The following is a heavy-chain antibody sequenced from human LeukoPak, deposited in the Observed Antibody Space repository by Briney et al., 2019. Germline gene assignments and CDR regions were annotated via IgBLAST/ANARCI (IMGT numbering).Heavy chain of an antibody. CDR3: ATDPTVAGTSEYFNT. CDR2: ISGSGGST. CDR1: GFTFSSYA. D-gene: IGHD6-19*01. V-gene: IGHV3-23*01. J-gene: IGHJ1*01. Sequence: GGSLRLSCGASGFTFSSYAMSWVRQAPGKGLEWVAVISGSGGSTYYADSVKGRCTISRDNSKNTLYLEMNSLRAEDTAVYYCATDPTVAGTSEYFNTGARAPWSPSPQ.